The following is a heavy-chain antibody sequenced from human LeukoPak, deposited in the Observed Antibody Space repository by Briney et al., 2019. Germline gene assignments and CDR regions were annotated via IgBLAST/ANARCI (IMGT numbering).Heavy chain of an antibody. CDR1: GFTFTSHS. Sequence: PGGSLRLSCAASGFTFTSHSLHWVRQAPGKGLEWVSYISSSSSTIYYADSVKGRFTISRDNAKNSLYLQMNSLRDEDTAVYYCTSVATDGYWGQGTLVTVSS. J-gene: IGHJ4*02. CDR3: TSVATDGY. D-gene: IGHD4-17*01. CDR2: ISSSSSTI. V-gene: IGHV3-48*02.